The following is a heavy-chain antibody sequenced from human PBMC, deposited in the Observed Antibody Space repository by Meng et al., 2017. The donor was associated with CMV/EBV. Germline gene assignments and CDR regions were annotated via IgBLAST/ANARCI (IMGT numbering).Heavy chain of an antibody. CDR3: AKDRGGGYNLVKEDYYYGMDV. CDR2: ISWNSGSI. CDR1: GFTFDAYA. D-gene: IGHD5-24*01. Sequence: GGSLRLSCAASGFTFDAYAMHWVRQAPGKGLEWVSGISWNSGSIGYADSVKGRFTISRDNAKNPLYLQMNSLRAEDTALYYCAKDRGGGYNLVKEDYYYGMDVWGQGTTVTVSS. V-gene: IGHV3-9*01. J-gene: IGHJ6*02.